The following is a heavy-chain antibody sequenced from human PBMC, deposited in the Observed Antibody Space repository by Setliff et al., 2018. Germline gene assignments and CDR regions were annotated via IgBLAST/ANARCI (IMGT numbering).Heavy chain of an antibody. CDR1: GYTFSDYG. J-gene: IGHJ4*02. V-gene: IGHV1-18*01. Sequence: VASVKVSCKTSGYTFSDYGIAWVRQAPGQGLEWMGWISAHTGNTFYSPKFHGRVTLTTDTSTSTAYMELRSLGSDDTAVYYCSRFVRFCIRTSCQRLSGGEFWGQGTLVTVSS. CDR3: SRFVRFCIRTSCQRLSGGEF. CDR2: ISAHTGNT. D-gene: IGHD2-2*01.